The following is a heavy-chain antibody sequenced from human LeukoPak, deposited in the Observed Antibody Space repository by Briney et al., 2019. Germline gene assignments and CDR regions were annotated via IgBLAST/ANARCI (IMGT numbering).Heavy chain of an antibody. CDR3: ARDYKYAFDN. CDR1: GFTFSDYS. CDR2: IGIDSGNT. V-gene: IGHV3-48*01. D-gene: IGHD5-24*01. J-gene: IGHJ4*02. Sequence: GESLRLSCAASGFTFSDYSMNWVRQAPGKGLEWISYIGIDSGNTNYADSVKGRFTISGDRAKNSLYLQMNSLRVGDTAVYYCARDYKYAFDNWGQGTLVTASS.